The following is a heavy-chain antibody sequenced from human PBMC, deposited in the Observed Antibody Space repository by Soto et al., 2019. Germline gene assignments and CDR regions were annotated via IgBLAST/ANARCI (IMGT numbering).Heavy chain of an antibody. V-gene: IGHV1-8*01. CDR2: MYPNNGQT. CDR1: GDTFSNFD. CDR3: ATMIRGLIHWLDP. D-gene: IGHD3-16*01. Sequence: QVQLVQSGAEVKRPGASVKVSCKASGDTFSNFDFNWVRQATGQGPEWMGWMYPNNGQTAYARTFQCRVTMTWNRSTSTAYMALSSLTSEDTAVYYCATMIRGLIHWLDPWGQGTLVTVSS. J-gene: IGHJ5*02.